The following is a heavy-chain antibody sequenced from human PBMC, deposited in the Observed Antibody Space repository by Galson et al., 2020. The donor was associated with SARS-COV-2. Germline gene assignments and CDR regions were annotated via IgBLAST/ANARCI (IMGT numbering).Heavy chain of an antibody. D-gene: IGHD3-3*02. CDR1: GGSINSSNW. Sequence: SETLSLTCAVSGGSINSSNWWTWVRQPPGKGLEWIGEIYHSGTTTYTPSLKGRVTIAVDKSKNQCSLKLDSVTAADTAVYYCARSSCAFLGWFGPGGQGSLVIVSS. CDR2: IYHSGTT. J-gene: IGHJ5*02. CDR3: ARSSCAFLGWFGP. V-gene: IGHV4-4*02.